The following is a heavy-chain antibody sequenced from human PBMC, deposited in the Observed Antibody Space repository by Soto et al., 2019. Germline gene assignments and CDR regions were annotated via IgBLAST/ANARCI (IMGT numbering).Heavy chain of an antibody. CDR2: IYYSGST. CDR3: AREQLVLNWFDP. Sequence: PSETLSLTCTVSGGSISSGGYYWSWIRQHPGKGLEWIGYIYYSGSTYYNPSLKSRVTISVDTSKNQFSLKLSSVTAADTAVYYCAREQLVLNWFDPWGQGTLVTVSS. D-gene: IGHD6-6*01. V-gene: IGHV4-31*03. J-gene: IGHJ5*02. CDR1: GGSISSGGYY.